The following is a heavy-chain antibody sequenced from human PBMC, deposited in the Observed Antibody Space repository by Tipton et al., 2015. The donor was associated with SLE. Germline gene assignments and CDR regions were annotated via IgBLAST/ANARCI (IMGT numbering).Heavy chain of an antibody. CDR1: GYSISSGYY. J-gene: IGHJ4*02. CDR3: ARAKAAGRGGEFDY. V-gene: IGHV4-61*09. D-gene: IGHD6-13*01. CDR2: IYTSGST. Sequence: TLSLTCAVSGYSISSGYYWSWIRQPAGKGLEWIGYIYTSGSTNYNPSLKSRVTISVDRSKNQFSLKLSSVTAADTAMYYCARAKAAGRGGEFDYWGQGTLVTVSS.